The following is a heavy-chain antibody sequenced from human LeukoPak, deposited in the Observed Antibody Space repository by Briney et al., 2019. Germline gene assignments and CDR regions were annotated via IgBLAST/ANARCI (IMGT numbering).Heavy chain of an antibody. D-gene: IGHD5-12*01. J-gene: IGHJ5*02. V-gene: IGHV1-69*13. CDR1: GGTFSSYA. CDR2: IIPIFGTA. CDR3: ARDVYSGYFSRRYNWFDP. Sequence: GASVKVSCKASGGTFSSYAISWVRQAPGRGLEWMGGIIPIFGTANYAQKFQGRVTITADGSTSTAYMELSSLRSEDTAVYYCARDVYSGYFSRRYNWFDPWGQGTLVTVSS.